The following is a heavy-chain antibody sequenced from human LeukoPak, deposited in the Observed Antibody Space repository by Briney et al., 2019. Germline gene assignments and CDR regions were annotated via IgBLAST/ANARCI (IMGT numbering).Heavy chain of an antibody. J-gene: IGHJ5*02. Sequence: SQTLSLTCTVSGGSINSGGYYWSWIRQHPGKGLEWIGYIYYSGSTYYNPSLKSRVTISVDTSKNQSSLKLSSVTAADTAVYYCARVRGSGSYRIDPWGQGTLVTVSS. CDR2: IYYSGST. D-gene: IGHD3-10*01. CDR1: GGSINSGGYY. V-gene: IGHV4-31*03. CDR3: ARVRGSGSYRIDP.